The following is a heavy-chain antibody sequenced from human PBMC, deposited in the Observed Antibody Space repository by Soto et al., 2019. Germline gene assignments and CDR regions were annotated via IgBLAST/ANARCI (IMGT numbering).Heavy chain of an antibody. V-gene: IGHV2-5*02. CDR3: ARRRDGTYALDY. D-gene: IGHD1-26*01. J-gene: IGHJ4*02. Sequence: QITLKESGPTLVKPTQTLTLTCTFSGFSLSTNGVGVGWIRQPPGKALEWLALINWDGDKRYSPSLRSRLTLTKDTSKNQVVLTMTNMDPVDTATYYCARRRDGTYALDYWGQGTLVTVAS. CDR2: INWDGDK. CDR1: GFSLSTNGVG.